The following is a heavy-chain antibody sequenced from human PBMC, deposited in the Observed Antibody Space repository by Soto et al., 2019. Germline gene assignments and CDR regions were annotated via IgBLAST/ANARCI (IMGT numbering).Heavy chain of an antibody. CDR1: GGSFGNSA. CDR2: FIPVYRTL. D-gene: IGHD3-9*01. Sequence: ASVKVSCKASGGSFGNSAINWVRQTPGQGLEWLGGFIPVYRTLNYAQKFQGRVTITADESTGTAYMTLSSLRSEDTAVYYCARGSLRDFDWLLLWGQGTLVTVSS. J-gene: IGHJ4*02. V-gene: IGHV1-69*13. CDR3: ARGSLRDFDWLLL.